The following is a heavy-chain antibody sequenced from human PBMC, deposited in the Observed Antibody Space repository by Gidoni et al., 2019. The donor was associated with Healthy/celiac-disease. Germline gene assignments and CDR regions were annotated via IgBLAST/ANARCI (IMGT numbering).Heavy chain of an antibody. CDR2: ISSSGSTI. D-gene: IGHD6-13*01. V-gene: IGHV3-11*01. Sequence: QVQLVESGGGLVKPGGSLRLSCAASGFPFSDYYMSWIRQAPGKGLEWVSYISSSGSTIYYADSVKGRFTISRDNAKNSLYLQMNSLRAEDTAVYYCTAALTQKYYYYYMDVWGKGTTVTVSS. J-gene: IGHJ6*03. CDR1: GFPFSDYY. CDR3: TAALTQKYYYYYMDV.